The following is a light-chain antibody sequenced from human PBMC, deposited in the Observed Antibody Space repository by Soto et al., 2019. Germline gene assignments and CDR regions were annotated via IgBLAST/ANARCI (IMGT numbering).Light chain of an antibody. Sequence: DIQMTQSPSTLSASVGDRVTITGRASQSISSWLAWYQQKPGKAPKLLIYKASTLESGVPSRFSGSGSGTAFTLTISSLQPDDFATYYCQQYNSYSTFGQGTKVEIK. J-gene: IGKJ1*01. V-gene: IGKV1-5*03. CDR2: KAS. CDR1: QSISSW. CDR3: QQYNSYST.